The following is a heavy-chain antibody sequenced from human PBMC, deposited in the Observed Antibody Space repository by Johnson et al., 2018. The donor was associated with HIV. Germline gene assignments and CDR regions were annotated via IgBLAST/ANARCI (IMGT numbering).Heavy chain of an antibody. D-gene: IGHD3-10*01. CDR1: GFTFDDYG. J-gene: IGHJ3*02. Sequence: VQLVESGGGVVRPGRSLRLYCAASGFTFDDYGMTWVRQPPGKGLEWVSGINWNGGSTGYADSVKGRFTISRDNAKNSLYLQMNSLGAEDTAWYYWARDRGVRGAHDVFDIWGQGTMVTVSS. V-gene: IGHV3-20*04. CDR3: ARDRGVRGAHDVFDI. CDR2: INWNGGST.